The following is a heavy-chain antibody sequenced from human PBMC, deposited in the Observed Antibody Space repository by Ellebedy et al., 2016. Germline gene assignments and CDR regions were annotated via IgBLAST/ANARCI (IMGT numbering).Heavy chain of an antibody. V-gene: IGHV3-11*04. CDR3: ARGVDYGFDY. CDR1: GFSFSDYY. Sequence: GESLKISXAASGFSFSDYYMNWIRQAPGKGLEWVSHIGSASSSTSYADSVKGRFTSSRDNAQNSLYLQMNSLRAEDTAVYYCARGVDYGFDYWGQGTLVTVSS. J-gene: IGHJ4*02. D-gene: IGHD4-17*01. CDR2: IGSASSST.